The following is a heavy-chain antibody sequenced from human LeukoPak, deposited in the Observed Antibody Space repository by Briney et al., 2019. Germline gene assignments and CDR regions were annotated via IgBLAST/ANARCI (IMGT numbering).Heavy chain of an antibody. V-gene: IGHV4-4*02. J-gene: IGHJ4*02. Sequence: ADTVSLTCGVWGGSMNNTNWLTWVRQPPGKGVEWVGEVKFEGSTNYNPPLKSRVAIPVDKAQNHIALKLASVTAADTAVYYCAREGGPYRTLDYSGQGTLVTVAS. CDR2: VKFEGST. CDR1: GGSMNNTNW. CDR3: AREGGPYRTLDY.